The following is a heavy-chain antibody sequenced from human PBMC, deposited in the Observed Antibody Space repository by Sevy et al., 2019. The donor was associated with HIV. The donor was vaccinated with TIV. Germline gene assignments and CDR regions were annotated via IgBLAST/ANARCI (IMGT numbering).Heavy chain of an antibody. CDR3: ARENGWDLLDY. Sequence: GGSLRLSCAASGFTFSSSGMHWVRQAPGKGLEWVANIKLDGSEKYYVDSVKGRFTVSRDNAKSSVYLQMNSLRAEDTAVYYCARENGWDLLDYWGQGTLVTVSS. J-gene: IGHJ4*02. V-gene: IGHV3-7*01. D-gene: IGHD1-26*01. CDR2: IKLDGSEK. CDR1: GFTFSSSG.